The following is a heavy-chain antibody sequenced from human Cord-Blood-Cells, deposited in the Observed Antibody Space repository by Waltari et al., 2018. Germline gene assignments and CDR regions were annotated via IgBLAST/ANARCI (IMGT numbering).Heavy chain of an antibody. V-gene: IGHV3-53*04. CDR1: GLPASSNS. CDR3: ARGPESSDAFDI. CDR2: IYSGGST. Sequence: EVQLEESGGGLVQTGGSLRLSCAAPGLPASSNSLSWVRQAPGKGLEWVSVIYSGGSTYYADSVKGRFTISRHNSKNTLYLQMNSLRAEDTAVYYCARGPESSDAFDIWGQGTMVTVSS. J-gene: IGHJ3*02.